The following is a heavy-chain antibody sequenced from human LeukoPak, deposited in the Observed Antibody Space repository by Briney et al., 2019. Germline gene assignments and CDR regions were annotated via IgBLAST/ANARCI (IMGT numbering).Heavy chain of an antibody. Sequence: GGSLRLSCAASGFTSSSYSMNWVRQAPGKGLEWVSSISSSSYIYYADSVKGRFTISRDNAKNSLYLQMNSLRAEDTAVYYCARDPGYSYGSGNLVDYWGQGTLVTVSS. CDR1: GFTSSSYS. CDR3: ARDPGYSYGSGNLVDY. CDR2: ISSSSYI. V-gene: IGHV3-21*01. J-gene: IGHJ4*02. D-gene: IGHD5-18*01.